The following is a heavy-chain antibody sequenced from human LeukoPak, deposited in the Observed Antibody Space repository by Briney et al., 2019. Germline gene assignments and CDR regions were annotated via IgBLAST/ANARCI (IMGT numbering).Heavy chain of an antibody. D-gene: IGHD6-6*01. CDR2: ISGSGGST. CDR3: ATFEYSSSSFDY. Sequence: GSLRLSCAASGFTFSSYAMSWVRQAPGKGLEWVSAISGSGGSTYYADSVKGRFTISRDNSKNTLYLQMNSLRAEDTAVYYCATFEYSSSSFDYWGQGTLVTVSS. V-gene: IGHV3-23*01. J-gene: IGHJ4*02. CDR1: GFTFSSYA.